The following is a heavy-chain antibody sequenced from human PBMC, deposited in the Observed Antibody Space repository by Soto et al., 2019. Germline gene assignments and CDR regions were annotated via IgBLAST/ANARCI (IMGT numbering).Heavy chain of an antibody. CDR3: ARHFGGMDSSSWQLRYNWFDP. D-gene: IGHD6-13*01. CDR2: IYPGDSDT. Sequence: PGESLKISCKGSGYSFTSYWIGWVRQMPGKGLEWMGIIYPGDSDTRYSPSFQGQVTISADKSISTAYLQWSSLKASDTAMYYCARHFGGMDSSSWQLRYNWFDPWGQGTLVTVSS. CDR1: GYSFTSYW. J-gene: IGHJ5*02. V-gene: IGHV5-51*01.